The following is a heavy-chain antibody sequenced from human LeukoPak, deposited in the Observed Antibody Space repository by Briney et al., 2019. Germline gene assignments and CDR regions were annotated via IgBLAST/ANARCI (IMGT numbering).Heavy chain of an antibody. D-gene: IGHD3-3*01. CDR3: ARWYYDFWSGSDY. V-gene: IGHV1-18*01. Sequence: ASVKVSCKASGYMFSRYGMSWVRQAPGQGPEWMGWISGYNDNTNYAQKFQDRVTMTKDTSTSTAYMELRSLRSDDTAVYYCARWYYDFWSGSDYWGQGTLVTVSS. CDR2: ISGYNDNT. CDR1: GYMFSRYG. J-gene: IGHJ4*02.